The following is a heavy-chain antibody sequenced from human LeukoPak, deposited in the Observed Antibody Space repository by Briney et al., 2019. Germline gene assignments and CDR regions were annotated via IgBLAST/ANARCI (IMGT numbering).Heavy chain of an antibody. V-gene: IGHV3-48*01. J-gene: IGHJ4*02. D-gene: IGHD3-16*02. CDR1: GFTFSSYS. Sequence: PGGSLRLSCAASGFTFSSYSMNWVRQAPGKGLEWVSYISSSSSTIYYADSVKGRFTISRDNAKNSLYLQMNSLRAEDTAVYYCARPFMITFGGVIVQDYFDYWGQGTLVTVSS. CDR2: ISSSSSTI. CDR3: ARPFMITFGGVIVQDYFDY.